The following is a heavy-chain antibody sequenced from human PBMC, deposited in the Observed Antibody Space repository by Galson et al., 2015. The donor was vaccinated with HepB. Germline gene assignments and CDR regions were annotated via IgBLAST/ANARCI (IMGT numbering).Heavy chain of an antibody. CDR2: ISYDGSKK. J-gene: IGHJ6*02. Sequence: SLRLSCATSGFTFSSFAMHWVRQAPGKGLEWVGVISYDGSKKYYADSVKGRFTISRDNSENTLYLQTNSLRAEDTAVYYCAKEVEWLTYYYYGMDFWGQGTTVTVSS. D-gene: IGHD3-3*01. V-gene: IGHV3-30*18. CDR3: AKEVEWLTYYYYGMDF. CDR1: GFTFSSFA.